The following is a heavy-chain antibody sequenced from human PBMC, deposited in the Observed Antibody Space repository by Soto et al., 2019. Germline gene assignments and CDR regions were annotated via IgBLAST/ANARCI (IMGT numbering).Heavy chain of an antibody. D-gene: IGHD2-21*01. J-gene: IGHJ4*02. CDR2: IYPGASDI. Sequence: PVESLKISCQASGYTFIYFWVGWVRQVPGKGLEWMGVIYPGASDIRYSPSFEGHVTISADKSTNTAYLQWSSLEAADTAIYYCARQGTSRGWDFAAFDFWGPGTLVTVSS. V-gene: IGHV5-51*01. CDR1: GYTFIYFW. CDR3: ARQGTSRGWDFAAFDF.